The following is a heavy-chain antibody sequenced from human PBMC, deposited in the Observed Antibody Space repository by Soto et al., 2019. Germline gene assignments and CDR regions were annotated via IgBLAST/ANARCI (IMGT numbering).Heavy chain of an antibody. D-gene: IGHD5-12*01. J-gene: IGHJ4*02. CDR3: ARNRGYSGYDYDD. CDR1: GGSIISCGYS. CDR2: IYHSGST. Sequence: SETLSLTCAVSGGSIISCGYSWSWIRQPPGKGLEWIGYIYHSGSTYYNPSLKSRVTISVDRSKNQFSLKLSSVTAADTAVYYCARNRGYSGYDYDDWGQGTLVTVSS. V-gene: IGHV4-30-2*01.